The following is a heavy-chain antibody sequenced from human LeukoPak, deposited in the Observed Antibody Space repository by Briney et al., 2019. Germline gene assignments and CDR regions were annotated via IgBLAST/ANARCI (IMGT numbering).Heavy chain of an antibody. CDR2: ITTSGGST. CDR1: GFIFSIYD. Sequence: GGSLRLSCAASGFIFSIYDMSWVRQAPGKGLEWVASITTSGGSTFYADSVMGRFTNSRDNSRNTLYLQMNSLSAEDTAAYYCAKRGNPTVGHHYLDVWGKGTTVSVSS. V-gene: IGHV3-23*01. J-gene: IGHJ6*03. CDR3: AKRGNPTVGHHYLDV. D-gene: IGHD1-1*01.